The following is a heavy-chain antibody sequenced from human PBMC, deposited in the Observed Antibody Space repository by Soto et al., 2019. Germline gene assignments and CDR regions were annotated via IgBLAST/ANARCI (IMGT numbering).Heavy chain of an antibody. CDR2: IYYSGSA. D-gene: IGHD3-10*01. V-gene: IGHV4-61*01. CDR1: GDSVTSVSDY. J-gene: IGHJ6*02. Sequence: PSETLSLTCTVSGDSVTSVSDYWSWIRQPPGKGLEWIGYIYYSGSADYNPSLGSRVTISIDTSKNQFSLKLTSVTAADTAVYYCARGVGFGYYYYHMDLCGQGTTVT. CDR3: ARGVGFGYYYYHMDL.